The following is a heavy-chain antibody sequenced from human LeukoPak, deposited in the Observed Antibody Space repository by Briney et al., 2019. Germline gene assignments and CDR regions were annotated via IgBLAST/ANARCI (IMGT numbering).Heavy chain of an antibody. CDR1: GYTFTDFN. Sequence: ASVKLSCKASGYTFTDFNMHWVRQAPGQGLEWMGWINTYSGVTNYAQKFQGRVTMTRDTSLSTAYMELTRLTSDDTAVYYCARGYSGGEAYWAQGTLVIVSS. V-gene: IGHV1-2*02. J-gene: IGHJ4*02. CDR2: INTYSGVT. D-gene: IGHD5-12*01. CDR3: ARGYSGGEAY.